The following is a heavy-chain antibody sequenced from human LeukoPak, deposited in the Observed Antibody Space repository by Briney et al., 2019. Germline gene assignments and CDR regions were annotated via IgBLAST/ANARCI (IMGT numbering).Heavy chain of an antibody. D-gene: IGHD6-19*01. V-gene: IGHV4-61*01. CDR1: GYSISSGYC. CDR2: IYYSGST. J-gene: IGHJ6*03. Sequence: SETLSLTCTVSGYSISSGYCWGWVRQPPGKGLEWIGYIYYSGSTNYNPSLKSRVTISVDTSKNQFSLKLSSVTAADTAVYYCARDLSSGWPYYYYYMDVWGKGTTVTISS. CDR3: ARDLSSGWPYYYYYMDV.